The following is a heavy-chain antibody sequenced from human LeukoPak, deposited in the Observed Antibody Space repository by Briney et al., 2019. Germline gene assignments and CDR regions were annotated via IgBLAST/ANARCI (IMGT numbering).Heavy chain of an antibody. J-gene: IGHJ6*02. CDR2: IYDSGST. V-gene: IGHV4-39*02. D-gene: IGHD4-17*01. CDR1: GGSIRSSYYY. CDR3: ARETTVTTFYYYYYYGMDV. Sequence: SETLSLTCTVSGGSIRSSYYYWGWIRQPPGKGLEWIGSIYDSGSTYYNPSLKSRVTISVDTSKNQFSLKLNSVTAADTAVYYCARETTVTTFYYYYYYGMDVWGQGTTVTVSS.